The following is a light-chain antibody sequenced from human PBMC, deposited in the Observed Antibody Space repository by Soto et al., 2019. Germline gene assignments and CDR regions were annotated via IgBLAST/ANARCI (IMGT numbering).Light chain of an antibody. CDR3: CSYGGSYTWV. V-gene: IGLV2-11*01. J-gene: IGLJ3*02. CDR1: SGDVGGYNF. CDR2: DVS. Sequence: QSALTQPRSVSGSPGQSVTISCTGASGDVGGYNFVSWYQQHPGKAPTLMIFDVSQRPSGVPDRFSGSKSGNTASLTISGLQAEDEADYYCCSYGGSYTWVFGGGTQLT.